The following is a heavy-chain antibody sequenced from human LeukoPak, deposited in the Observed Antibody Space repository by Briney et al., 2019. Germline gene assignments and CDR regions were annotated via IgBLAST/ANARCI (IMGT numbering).Heavy chain of an antibody. V-gene: IGHV1-69*13. CDR2: SIPIFGTA. CDR3: AREDKNWFDP. Sequence: ASVTVSCTASGGTFSSYAISWVRQAPGQGLEWMGGSIPIFGTANYAQKFQGRVTITADESTSTAYMELSSLRSEDTAVYYCAREDKNWFDPWGQGTLVTVSS. CDR1: GGTFSSYA. J-gene: IGHJ5*02.